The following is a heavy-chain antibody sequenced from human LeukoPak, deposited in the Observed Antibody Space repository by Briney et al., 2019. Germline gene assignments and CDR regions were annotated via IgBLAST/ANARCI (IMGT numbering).Heavy chain of an antibody. CDR3: ARDRQQLVHYYYGMDV. V-gene: IGHV3-30*19. CDR1: GFTFSSYG. D-gene: IGHD6-13*01. Sequence: LAGGSLRLSCAASGFTFSSYGMHWVRQAPGKGLEWVAVISYDGSNKYYADSVKGRFTISRDNSKNTLYLQMNSLRAEDTAVYYCARDRQQLVHYYYGMDVWGQGTTVTVSS. J-gene: IGHJ6*02. CDR2: ISYDGSNK.